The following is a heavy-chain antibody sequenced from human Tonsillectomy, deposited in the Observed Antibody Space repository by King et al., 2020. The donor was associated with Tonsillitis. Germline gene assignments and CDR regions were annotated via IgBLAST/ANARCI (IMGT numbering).Heavy chain of an antibody. CDR3: ARKDYDILTGYYKDRANWFDP. V-gene: IGHV5-51*01. CDR1: GYSFTSYW. CDR2: IYPGDSDT. J-gene: IGHJ5*02. Sequence: VQLVESGAEVKKPGESLKISCKGSGYSFTSYWIGWVRQMPGKGLEWMGIIYPGDSDTRYSPSFQGQVTISADKSISTAYLQWSSLKASDTAMYYCARKDYDILTGYYKDRANWFDPWGQGTLVTVSS. D-gene: IGHD3-9*01.